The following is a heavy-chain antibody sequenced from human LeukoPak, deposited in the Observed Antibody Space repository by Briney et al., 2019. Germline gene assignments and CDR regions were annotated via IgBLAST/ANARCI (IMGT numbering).Heavy chain of an antibody. CDR3: SREWGNGNDLRPDS. J-gene: IGHJ4*02. Sequence: PGGSLRLSCTSSGFTFREFAVSWFRQAPGKGLEGIGFIRSSIYGGTPKAGASVKGRFIFSRDDSKGVAYLRMNSLKTDDTAVYYCSREWGNGNDLRPDSWGQGTLVTVSS. D-gene: IGHD1-1*01. V-gene: IGHV3-49*03. CDR2: IRSSIYGGTP. CDR1: GFTFREFA.